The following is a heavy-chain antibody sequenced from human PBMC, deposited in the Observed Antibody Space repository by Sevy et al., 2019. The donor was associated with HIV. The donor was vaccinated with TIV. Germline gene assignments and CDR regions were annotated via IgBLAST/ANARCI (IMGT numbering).Heavy chain of an antibody. CDR3: VRRKVGVGDAFDI. D-gene: IGHD3-16*01. CDR1: GFTFSSHW. CDR2: LNYDGSYT. J-gene: IGHJ3*02. Sequence: GESLKISCAASGFTFSSHWMQWVRQAPGKGLVWVSRLNYDGSYTNYADSVKGRFTISRDNAKSTLYLQMNSLRAEDTALYYCVRRKVGVGDAFDIWGQGTMVTVSS. V-gene: IGHV3-74*01.